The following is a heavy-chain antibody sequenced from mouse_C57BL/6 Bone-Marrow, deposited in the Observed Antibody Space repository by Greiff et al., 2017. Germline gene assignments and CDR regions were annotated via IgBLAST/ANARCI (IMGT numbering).Heavy chain of an antibody. J-gene: IGHJ3*01. Sequence: VQLQQPGAELVMPGASVKLSCKASGYTFTSYRMHWVKQRPGQGLEWIGEIDPSDSYTNYNKKFKGKSTLTVDNSYSTAYMQLSSLTSEDSAVYYCERRGWLLPWFAYWGQGTLVTVSA. CDR1: GYTFTSYR. V-gene: IGHV1-69*01. CDR3: ERRGWLLPWFAY. D-gene: IGHD2-3*01. CDR2: IDPSDSYT.